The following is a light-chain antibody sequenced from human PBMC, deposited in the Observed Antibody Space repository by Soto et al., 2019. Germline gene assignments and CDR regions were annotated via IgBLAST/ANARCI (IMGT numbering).Light chain of an antibody. V-gene: IGKV1-5*01. CDR1: QSISSW. CDR2: DAS. J-gene: IGKJ1*01. Sequence: GDIVTITCPASQSISSWLAWYQQKPSEVPKLLIYDASNLGSGVPSRFSGSGSGTDFTLTISGLQPDDFTTYYCQQYTSYSRAFGQGTKVDI. CDR3: QQYTSYSRA.